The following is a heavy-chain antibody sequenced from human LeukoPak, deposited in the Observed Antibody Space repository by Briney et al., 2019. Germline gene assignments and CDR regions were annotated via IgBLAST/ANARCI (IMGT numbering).Heavy chain of an antibody. CDR3: AGGGYCSRASCYAPLFDY. CDR2: IYYSGTT. D-gene: IGHD2-2*01. CDR1: GGSISRYY. Sequence: ETQAGTRTVSGGSISRYYLSWIRQSPGKGLEWIAYIYYSGTTNYNPSLKRLVTISVETSKSQFSLKRKSVTAADTAVYYCAGGGYCSRASCYAPLFDYWGQGMPGTVSS. J-gene: IGHJ4*02. V-gene: IGHV4-59*01.